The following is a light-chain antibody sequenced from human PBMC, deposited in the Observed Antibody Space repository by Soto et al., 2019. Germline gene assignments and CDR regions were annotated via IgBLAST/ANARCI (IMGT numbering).Light chain of an antibody. CDR1: SSNIGATYH. Sequence: QSVLTQPPSVSGAPGQRVTISCTGSSSNIGATYHVHWYQQLPGTAPKLLIYGNSNRRSGVPDRFSGSKSGTSASLAITGLQAEDEADYYCQSYDISLSGSVFGGGTKVTVL. CDR2: GNS. J-gene: IGLJ3*02. CDR3: QSYDISLSGSV. V-gene: IGLV1-40*01.